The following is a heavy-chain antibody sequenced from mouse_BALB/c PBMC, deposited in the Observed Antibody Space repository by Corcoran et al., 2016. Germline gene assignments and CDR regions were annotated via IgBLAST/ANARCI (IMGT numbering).Heavy chain of an antibody. CDR2: INPYNGGT. V-gene: IGHV1-18*01. D-gene: IGHD2-3*01. J-gene: IGHJ4*01. Sequence: EVQLQQSGPELVKPGASMKISCKASGYSFTGYTMNWVKQSHGKNLEWIGLINPYNGGTNYNQKLKGKATLTVEKSSSTDYMDLISLKSEVSAFYYCARCVDGSTYSIDYWGQGTAVTFSS. CDR1: GYSFTGYT. CDR3: ARCVDGSTYSIDY.